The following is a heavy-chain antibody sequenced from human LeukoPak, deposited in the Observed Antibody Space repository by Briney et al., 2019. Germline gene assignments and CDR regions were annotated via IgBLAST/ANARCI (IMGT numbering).Heavy chain of an antibody. CDR3: TKASPKGTGAQPYYYYYMDV. J-gene: IGHJ6*03. CDR2: ISGDGGGT. V-gene: IGHV3-43*02. CDR1: GFTFDDYA. D-gene: IGHD3/OR15-3a*01. Sequence: PGGSLRLSCAASGFTFDDYAMHWVRQAPGKGLEWVSLISGDGGGTYYADSMKGRFTVSRDNSKNSLYLQMNSLRAEDTALYYCTKASPKGTGAQPYYYYYMDVWGKGTTVTVSS.